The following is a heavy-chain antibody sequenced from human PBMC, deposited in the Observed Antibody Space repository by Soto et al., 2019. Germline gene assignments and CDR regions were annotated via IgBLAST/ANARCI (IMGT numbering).Heavy chain of an antibody. D-gene: IGHD3-3*01. V-gene: IGHV3-23*01. CDR3: ATDTVGGYSFWSGYYSDGLDV. Sequence: EVKLLETGGGLAHPGGSLRLSCVGSGFTVDSYAIIWGRQAPVERLQWIAAISGSADGRDYGRSGRGRLTISRDNAKKTLHLQMDSLRVEDTAVYFCATDTVGGYSFWSGYYSDGLDVWGQGPLVSVS. CDR1: GFTVDSYA. CDR2: ISGSADGR. J-gene: IGHJ3*01.